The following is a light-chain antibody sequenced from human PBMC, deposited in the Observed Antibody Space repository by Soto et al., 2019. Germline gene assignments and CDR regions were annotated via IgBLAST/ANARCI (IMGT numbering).Light chain of an antibody. V-gene: IGLV1-40*01. J-gene: IGLJ3*02. CDR1: SSNTGAGYD. Sequence: QSVLTQPPSVSGAPGQRVTISCTGSSSNTGAGYDVHWYQHLPGTAPKLLIYGNSNRPSGVPDRFSGSKSGTSASLAITGVQAEDEADYYCQSYDNSLSASVFGGGTQLTVL. CDR2: GNS. CDR3: QSYDNSLSASV.